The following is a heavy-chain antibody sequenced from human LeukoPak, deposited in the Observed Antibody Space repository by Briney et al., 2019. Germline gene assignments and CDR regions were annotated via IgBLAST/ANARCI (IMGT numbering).Heavy chain of an antibody. CDR2: MNPKSGNT. D-gene: IGHD3-22*01. Sequence: AAVKVSCKPSRYTFTSYDINWGRQATGQGLEWMGWMNPKSGNTGYAQKFQGRVTMTRNTSISTAYMELSRLRSEDTAVYYCARGSYYDSSGYYQNDAFDIWGQGTMVTVSS. V-gene: IGHV1-8*01. CDR1: RYTFTSYD. CDR3: ARGSYYDSSGYYQNDAFDI. J-gene: IGHJ3*02.